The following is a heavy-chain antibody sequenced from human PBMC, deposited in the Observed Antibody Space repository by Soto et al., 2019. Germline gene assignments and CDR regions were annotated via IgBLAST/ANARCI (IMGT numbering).Heavy chain of an antibody. CDR3: ARELEIAAVHGMDV. CDR2: ISYDGSNK. Sequence: GGSLRLSCAASGFTFSSYAMHWVRQAPGKGLEWVAVISYDGSNKYYADSVKGRFTISRDNSKNTLYLQMNSLRAEDTAVYYCARELEIAAVHGMDVWGQGTTVTVSS. D-gene: IGHD2-15*01. CDR1: GFTFSSYA. V-gene: IGHV3-30-3*01. J-gene: IGHJ6*02.